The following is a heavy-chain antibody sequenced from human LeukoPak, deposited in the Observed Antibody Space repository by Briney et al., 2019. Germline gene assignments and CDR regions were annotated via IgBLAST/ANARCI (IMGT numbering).Heavy chain of an antibody. Sequence: PGGSLRLSCAASGFTFHNYAIHWVRQARGKGLEWVSLTSGDGITTYFADSVKGRFTISRDNSKSSLFLQMNSLRTEDTALYYCARDHVYGGADYWGQGTLVTVSS. D-gene: IGHD5/OR15-5a*01. J-gene: IGHJ4*02. CDR1: GFTFHNYA. V-gene: IGHV3-43*02. CDR2: TSGDGITT. CDR3: ARDHVYGGADY.